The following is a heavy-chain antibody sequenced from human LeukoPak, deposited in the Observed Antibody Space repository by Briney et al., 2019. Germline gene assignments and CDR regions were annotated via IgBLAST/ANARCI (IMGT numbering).Heavy chain of an antibody. CDR1: GFTFSSYG. CDR2: ISYDGSNK. D-gene: IGHD5-18*01. V-gene: IGHV3-30*18. J-gene: IGHJ6*03. CDR3: AKAGIQLWSNPRWVDYYYYMDV. Sequence: GGSLRLSCAASGFTFSSYGMHWVRQAPGKGLEWVAVISYDGSNKYYADSVKGRFTISRDNSKNTLYLQMNSLRAEDTAVYYCAKAGIQLWSNPRWVDYYYYMDVWGKGTTVTVSS.